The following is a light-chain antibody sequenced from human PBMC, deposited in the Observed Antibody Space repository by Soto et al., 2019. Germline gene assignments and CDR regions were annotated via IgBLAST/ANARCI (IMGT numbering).Light chain of an antibody. J-gene: IGKJ5*01. CDR1: QSVRSN. Sequence: EIVMTQSPATLSVSPGERATLSCRASQSVRSNLAWYQQKPGQAPRLLIYGASTGATGIPARFSGSGSGTEFTLSISSLQSEDFAVYYCQQYNNWPITFGQGTRLEIK. CDR3: QQYNNWPIT. V-gene: IGKV3-15*01. CDR2: GAS.